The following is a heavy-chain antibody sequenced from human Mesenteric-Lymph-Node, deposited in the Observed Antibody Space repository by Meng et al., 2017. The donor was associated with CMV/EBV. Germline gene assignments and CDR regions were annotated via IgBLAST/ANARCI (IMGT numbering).Heavy chain of an antibody. Sequence: CKASGYTFTSYAMNWVRQAPGQGLEWMGWINTNTGNPTYAQGFTGRFVFSLDTSVSTAYLQISSLKAKDTAVYYCARGMVRGVIISGYWGRGTLVTVSS. D-gene: IGHD3-10*01. CDR2: INTNTGNP. V-gene: IGHV7-4-1*02. CDR1: GYTFTSYA. J-gene: IGHJ4*02. CDR3: ARGMVRGVIISGY.